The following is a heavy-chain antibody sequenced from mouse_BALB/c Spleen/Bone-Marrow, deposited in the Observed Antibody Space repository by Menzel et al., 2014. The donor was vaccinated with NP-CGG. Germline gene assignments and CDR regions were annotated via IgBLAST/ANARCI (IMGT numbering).Heavy chain of an antibody. Sequence: DVKLQESGGGLVQPGGSLKLSCAASGFDFRRYWMSWVRRAPGKGLEWIGEINPESSTINYTPSLKDKFIISRDNAKNTLYLQMSKVRSEDTALYYCARLGYYGYFVDWGQGTTLTVSS. CDR3: ARLGYYGYFVD. CDR2: INPESSTI. D-gene: IGHD2-3*01. V-gene: IGHV4-1*02. CDR1: GFDFRRYW. J-gene: IGHJ2*01.